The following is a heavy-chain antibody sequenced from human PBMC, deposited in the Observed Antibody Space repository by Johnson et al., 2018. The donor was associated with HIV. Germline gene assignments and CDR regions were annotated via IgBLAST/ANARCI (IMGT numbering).Heavy chain of an antibody. J-gene: IGHJ3*02. CDR3: ARDTHDYPTADAFDI. CDR1: GFTFDDYG. D-gene: IGHD4-11*01. CDR2: INWNGGST. V-gene: IGHV3-20*04. Sequence: VQLVESGGGVVRPGGSLRLSCAASGFTFDDYGMSWVRQAPGKGLEWVSGINWNGGSTGYADSVKGRFTISSDNAKNSLYLQMNSLRAEDTAVYYCARDTHDYPTADAFDIWGPGTVVTVSS.